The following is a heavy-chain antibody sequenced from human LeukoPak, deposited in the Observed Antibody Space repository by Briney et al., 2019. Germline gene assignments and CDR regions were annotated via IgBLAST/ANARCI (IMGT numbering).Heavy chain of an antibody. CDR2: ISGSGGST. CDR3: AKPPIAVAGTGLYFDY. V-gene: IGHV3-23*01. CDR1: GFTFSSYA. D-gene: IGHD6-19*01. J-gene: IGHJ4*02. Sequence: PGGSLRLSCAASGFTFSSYAMSWVRQAPGKGLEWVSAISGSGGSTYYADPVKGRFTISRDNSKNTLYLQMNSLRAEDTAVYYCAKPPIAVAGTGLYFDYWGQGTLVTVSS.